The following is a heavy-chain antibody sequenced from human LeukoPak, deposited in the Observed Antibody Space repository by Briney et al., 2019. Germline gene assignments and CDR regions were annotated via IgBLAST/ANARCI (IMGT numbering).Heavy chain of an antibody. V-gene: IGHV3-30-3*01. CDR3: ARDLYSYLDY. CDR1: GFTFSSYA. D-gene: IGHD3-16*01. J-gene: IGHJ4*02. CDR2: ISYDGSNK. Sequence: GGSLRLSCAASGFTFSSYAMHWVRQAPGKGLEWVAVISYDGSNKYYADSVKGRFTISRDNSKNTLYLQMNSLRAEDTAVYYCARDLYSYLDYWGQGILVTVSS.